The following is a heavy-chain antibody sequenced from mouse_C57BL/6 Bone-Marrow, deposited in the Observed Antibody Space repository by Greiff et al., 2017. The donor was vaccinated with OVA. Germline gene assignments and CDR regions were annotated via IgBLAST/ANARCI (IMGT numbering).Heavy chain of an antibody. Sequence: EVMLVESGGGLVQPGESLKLSCESNEYEFPSHDMSWVRKTPGKRLEWVAAIKSDGGSTYYPDTMERRFIISRDNTKMPLYLQMRSLRSEDTALYYCARRGNYGAMDYWGQGTSVTVSS. V-gene: IGHV5-2*01. J-gene: IGHJ4*01. D-gene: IGHD2-1*01. CDR3: ARRGNYGAMDY. CDR1: EYEFPSHD. CDR2: IKSDGGST.